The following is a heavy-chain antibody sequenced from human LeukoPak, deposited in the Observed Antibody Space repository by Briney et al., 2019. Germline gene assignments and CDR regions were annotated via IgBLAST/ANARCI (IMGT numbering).Heavy chain of an antibody. V-gene: IGHV1-18*01. Sequence: ASVKVSCKTSGYSFTTSGISWVRQAPGQGLGWMGWISAYNGNTNYAQKFQGRVTMTTDTSTSTAYMELRSLRSDDTAVYYCARDAGVVVVPAAPILWGQGTLVTVSS. CDR1: GYSFTTSG. D-gene: IGHD2-2*01. J-gene: IGHJ4*02. CDR2: ISAYNGNT. CDR3: ARDAGVVVVPAAPIL.